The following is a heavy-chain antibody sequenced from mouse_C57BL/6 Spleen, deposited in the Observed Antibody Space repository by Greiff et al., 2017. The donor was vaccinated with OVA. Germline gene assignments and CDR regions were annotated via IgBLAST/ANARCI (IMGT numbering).Heavy chain of an antibody. D-gene: IGHD2-12*01. V-gene: IGHV14-4*01. CDR2: IDPENGDT. CDR1: GFNFKDDY. CDR3: TADDGSAY. Sequence: EVKVVESGAELVRPGASVKLSCTASGFNFKDDYMHWVKQRPEQGLEWIGWIDPENGDTEYDSKFQGKATITADTSSNTAYLQLSSLTSEDTAVYYWTADDGSAYWGQGTLVTVSA. J-gene: IGHJ3*01.